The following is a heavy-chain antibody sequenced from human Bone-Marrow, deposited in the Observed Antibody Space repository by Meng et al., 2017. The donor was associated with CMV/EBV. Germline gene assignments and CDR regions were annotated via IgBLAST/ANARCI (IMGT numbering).Heavy chain of an antibody. D-gene: IGHD2-2*01. CDR2: ISSSSSYI. J-gene: IGHJ5*02. CDR3: ARVVWCSSTSCYGRSYNWFDP. V-gene: IGHV3-21*01. Sequence: GESLKISCAASGFTFSSYSMNWVRQAPGKGLEWVSSISSSSSYIYYADSVKGRFTISRDNAKNSLYLQMNSLRAEDTAVYYCARVVWCSSTSCYGRSYNWFDPWGQGTRVTVYS. CDR1: GFTFSSYS.